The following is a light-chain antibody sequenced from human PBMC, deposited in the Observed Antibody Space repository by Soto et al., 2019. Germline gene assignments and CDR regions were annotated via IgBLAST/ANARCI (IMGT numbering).Light chain of an antibody. CDR1: SSDVGSYNL. CDR2: EGS. Sequence: QSVLTQPASVSGSPGQSITLSCTGTSSDVGSYNLVSWYQHHPGKAPKLMIYEGSKRPSGVSNRFSGSKSGNTASLTISGLQAEDEADYYCCSYAGSSSLFGGGTKLTVL. V-gene: IGLV2-23*01. J-gene: IGLJ2*01. CDR3: CSYAGSSSL.